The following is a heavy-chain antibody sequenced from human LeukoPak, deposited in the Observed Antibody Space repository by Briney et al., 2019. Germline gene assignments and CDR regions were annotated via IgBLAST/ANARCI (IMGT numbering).Heavy chain of an antibody. CDR1: GGSINSYY. V-gene: IGHV4-59*01. J-gene: IGHJ3*02. CDR3: ARDTVGGAFDI. Sequence: SETLSLTCTVSGGSINSYYWSWIRQPPGKGLEWIGYIYYSGSTNYNPSLKSRVTISVDTSKNRFSLKLSSVTAADTAVYYCARDTVGGAFDIWGQGTMVTVSS. CDR2: IYYSGST.